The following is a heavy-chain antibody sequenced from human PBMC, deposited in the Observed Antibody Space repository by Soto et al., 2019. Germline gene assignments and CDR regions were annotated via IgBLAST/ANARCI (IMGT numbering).Heavy chain of an antibody. CDR2: IIPIFGTA. Sequence: SVKVSCKASGGTFSSYAISWVRQTPGQGLEWMGGIIPIFGTANYAQKFQGRVTITADESTSTAYMELSSLRSEDTAVYYCARGDGSSWSRGYYGMDVWGQGTTVTVSS. D-gene: IGHD6-13*01. J-gene: IGHJ6*02. CDR1: GGTFSSYA. CDR3: ARGDGSSWSRGYYGMDV. V-gene: IGHV1-69*13.